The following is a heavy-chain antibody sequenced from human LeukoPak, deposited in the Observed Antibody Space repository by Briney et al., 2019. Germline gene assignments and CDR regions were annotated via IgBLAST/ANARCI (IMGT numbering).Heavy chain of an antibody. V-gene: IGHV1-3*01. CDR3: ARLYYHDNSGYPFGVFDY. CDR2: IDAGNGNT. Sequence: GASVKVSCKASGFTFINAIHWVRQAPGQGLEWMGWIDAGNGNTKYSQKFQGRVSITRDTSASTAYMELSSLKSEDTAVYYCARLYYHDNSGYPFGVFDYWGQGTLVTVSS. J-gene: IGHJ4*02. D-gene: IGHD3-22*01. CDR1: GFTFINA.